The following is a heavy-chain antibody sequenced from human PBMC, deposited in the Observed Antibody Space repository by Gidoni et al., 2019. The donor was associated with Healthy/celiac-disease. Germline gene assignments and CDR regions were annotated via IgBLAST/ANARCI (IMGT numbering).Heavy chain of an antibody. CDR1: GFTFSSYW. CDR2: IKQDGSEK. D-gene: IGHD6-13*01. V-gene: IGHV3-7*03. CDR3: ARAHGIAAAGTRWVYFDY. Sequence: EVQLVESGGGLVQPGGSLRLSCAASGFTFSSYWMSWVRQAPGKGLEGVANIKQDGSEKYYVDSVKGRFTISRDNAKNSLYLQMNSLRAEDTAVYYCARAHGIAAAGTRWVYFDYWGQGTLVTVSS. J-gene: IGHJ4*02.